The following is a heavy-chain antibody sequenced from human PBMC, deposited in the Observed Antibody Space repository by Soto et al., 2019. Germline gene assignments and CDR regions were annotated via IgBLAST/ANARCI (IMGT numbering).Heavy chain of an antibody. J-gene: IGHJ6*02. D-gene: IGHD3-16*02. V-gene: IGHV1-69*13. CDR3: ARGRPSYQYYYYGMDV. CDR1: GGTFSSYA. Sequence: SVKVSCKASGGTFSSYAISWVRQAPGQGLEWMGGIIPIFGTANYAQKFQGRVTITADESTSTAYMELSSLRSEDTAVYYCARGRPSYQYYYYGMDVWGQGTTVTVSS. CDR2: IIPIFGTA.